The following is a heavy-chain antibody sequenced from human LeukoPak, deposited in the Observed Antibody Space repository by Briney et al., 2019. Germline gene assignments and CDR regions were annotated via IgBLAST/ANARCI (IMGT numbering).Heavy chain of an antibody. D-gene: IGHD3-22*01. CDR2: ISSSSSYR. J-gene: IGHJ3*02. CDR3: ARAPMSYDSSGFGGAFDI. V-gene: IGHV3-21*01. Sequence: GGSLRLSCAASGFTFSSYSMNWVRQAPGKGLEWVSSISSSSSYRYYADSVKGRFTISRDNAKNSLYLQMNSLRAEDTAVYYCARAPMSYDSSGFGGAFDIWGQGTMVTVSS. CDR1: GFTFSSYS.